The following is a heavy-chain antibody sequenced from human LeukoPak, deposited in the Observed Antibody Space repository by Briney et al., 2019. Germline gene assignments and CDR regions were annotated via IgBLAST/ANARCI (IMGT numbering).Heavy chain of an antibody. CDR3: ARRRITMIVPDAFDI. Sequence: PGGSLRLSCAASGFTVSSNYMSWVRQAPGKGLEWVSVIYSGGSTYYADSVKGRFTISRDNSKNTLHLQMNSLRAEDTAVYYCARRRITMIVPDAFDIWGQGTMVTVSS. V-gene: IGHV3-53*01. CDR2: IYSGGST. D-gene: IGHD3-22*01. CDR1: GFTVSSNY. J-gene: IGHJ3*02.